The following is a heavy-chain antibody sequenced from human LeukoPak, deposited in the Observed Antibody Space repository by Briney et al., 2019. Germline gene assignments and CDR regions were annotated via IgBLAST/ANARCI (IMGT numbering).Heavy chain of an antibody. Sequence: GGSLRLSCGASGFTFSTYWMSWVRQAPGKGLEWVANTKKDGSEKYYVDSVKGRFTISRDNAKNSLYLQMNSLRVEDTAVYYCVRGGGYSSSWYEVGYFQHWGQGTLVTVSS. CDR2: TKKDGSEK. J-gene: IGHJ1*01. CDR1: GFTFSTYW. V-gene: IGHV3-7*01. D-gene: IGHD6-13*01. CDR3: VRGGGYSSSWYEVGYFQH.